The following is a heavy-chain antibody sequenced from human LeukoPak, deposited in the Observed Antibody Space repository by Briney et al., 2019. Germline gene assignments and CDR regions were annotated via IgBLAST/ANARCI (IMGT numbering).Heavy chain of an antibody. Sequence: SVTVSFTASGGTFSSYAISRVRQAPGQGLEWMGGIIPIFGTANYAQKFQGRVTITADESTSTAYMELSSLRSEDTAVYYCARERVRGVIIAYYYYGMDVWGQGTTVTVSS. J-gene: IGHJ6*02. V-gene: IGHV1-69*13. D-gene: IGHD3-10*01. CDR2: IIPIFGTA. CDR1: GGTFSSYA. CDR3: ARERVRGVIIAYYYYGMDV.